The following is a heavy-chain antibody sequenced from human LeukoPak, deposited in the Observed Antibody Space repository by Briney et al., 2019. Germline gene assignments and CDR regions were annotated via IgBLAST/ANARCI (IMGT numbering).Heavy chain of an antibody. CDR2: ISWNSGII. CDR1: GFAFDDYA. CDR3: AKAVSGYYSPLGF. D-gene: IGHD3-22*01. V-gene: IGHV3-9*01. Sequence: GRSLRLSCAASGFAFDDYAMHWVRRAPEKGLEWVSGISWNSGIIGYADSVKGRFTISRDNAKNSLYLQMNSLRAEDTALYYCAKAVSGYYSPLGFWGQGTLVTVSS. J-gene: IGHJ4*02.